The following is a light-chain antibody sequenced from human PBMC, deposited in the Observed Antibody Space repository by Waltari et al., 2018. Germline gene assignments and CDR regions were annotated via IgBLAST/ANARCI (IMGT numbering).Light chain of an antibody. J-gene: IGKJ4*01. Sequence: EIVLTQSPGTLSLPPGERATLSCRASQTVSSISFTGYQQKPGQAPRLLIYGTSNRAIGSPDRFSGSGSGTGFTLTISRLEPEDFAVYYCQQYDGIVVTFGGGTKVEI. CDR1: QTVSSIS. CDR3: QQYDGIVVT. CDR2: GTS. V-gene: IGKV3-20*01.